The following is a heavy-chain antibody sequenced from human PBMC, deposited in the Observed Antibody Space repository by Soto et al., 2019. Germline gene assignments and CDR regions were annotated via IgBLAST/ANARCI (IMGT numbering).Heavy chain of an antibody. CDR1: GGSISSGGYY. CDR2: IYYSGST. CDR3: ARAVGYSGDGPNRGDYFDY. J-gene: IGHJ4*02. V-gene: IGHV4-31*03. Sequence: QVQLQESGPGLVKPSQTLSLTCTVSGGSISSGGYYWSWIRQHPGKGLEWIGYIYYSGSTYYNPSPKSRVTIPVDTSKNQFSLKLSSVTAADTAVYYCARAVGYSGDGPNRGDYFDYWGQGTLVTVSS. D-gene: IGHD1-1*01.